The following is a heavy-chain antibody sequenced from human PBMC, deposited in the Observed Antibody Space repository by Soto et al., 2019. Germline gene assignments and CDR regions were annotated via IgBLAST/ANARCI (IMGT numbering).Heavy chain of an antibody. CDR3: GRNVLAVTEDAVDV. Sequence: EVQLSESGGGLVQPGGSLRLSCAASGFTFSNYAMTWVRQAPGKGLEWVSGLNGSGGSTSSADSVKGRFAISRDNSKNSLFLQMNSLRAEDTAVYFCGRNVLAVTEDAVDVWGQGTMVTVSS. D-gene: IGHD6-6*01. CDR2: LNGSGGST. J-gene: IGHJ3*01. V-gene: IGHV3-23*01. CDR1: GFTFSNYA.